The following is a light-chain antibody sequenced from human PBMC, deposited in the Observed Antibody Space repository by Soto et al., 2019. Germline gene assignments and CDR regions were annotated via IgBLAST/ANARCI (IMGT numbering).Light chain of an antibody. Sequence: EIVLTQSPATLSLSPGERATLSCRASPSVTNYLAWYQQKPGQPPRLLIYGASHRATGIPATFSGSGSGTEFTLTISSLQSEDFAIYYCQQYNNWPRTFGQGTKVDI. CDR2: GAS. J-gene: IGKJ1*01. V-gene: IGKV3D-15*01. CDR3: QQYNNWPRT. CDR1: PSVTNY.